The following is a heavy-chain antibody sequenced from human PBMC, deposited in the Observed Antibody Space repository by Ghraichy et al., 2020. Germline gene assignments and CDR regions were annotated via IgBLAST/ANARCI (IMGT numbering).Heavy chain of an antibody. CDR1: GFTFSGYS. Sequence: GGSLRLSCAASGFTFSGYSMNWVRQAPGKGLEWVSYISGGSSSIFYADSVKGRFTISRDSARNSLYLQMNSLRDEDTAVYYCARERGVYGHYYAMDVWGQGTTVTVSS. V-gene: IGHV3-48*02. CDR3: ARERGVYGHYYAMDV. J-gene: IGHJ6*02. D-gene: IGHD5/OR15-5a*01. CDR2: ISGGSSSI.